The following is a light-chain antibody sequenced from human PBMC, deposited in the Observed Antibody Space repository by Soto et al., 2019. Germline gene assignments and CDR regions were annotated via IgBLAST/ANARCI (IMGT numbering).Light chain of an antibody. CDR1: SSDVGSYVF. CDR3: SIYAGGNNVI. J-gene: IGLJ2*01. V-gene: IGLV2-8*01. CDR2: EVT. Sequence: QSVLTQPPSASGSPGQSVTISCTGTSSDVGSYVFVSWYQQHPGKAPKLTIYEVTKRPSGVPDRFSGSKSGNTASLTVSGLQVEDEADYYCSIYAGGNNVIFGGGTQLTV.